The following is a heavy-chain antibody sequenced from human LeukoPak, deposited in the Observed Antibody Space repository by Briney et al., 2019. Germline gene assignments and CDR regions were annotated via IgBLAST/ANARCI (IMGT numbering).Heavy chain of an antibody. J-gene: IGHJ3*02. CDR1: GFTFSDYS. CDR3: ARDGNIAFDI. V-gene: IGHV3-21*06. CDR2: ISSRSSYI. Sequence: GGSLRLSCAASGFTFSDYSMIRVRQAPGKGLEWVSSISSRSSYIFYTDSMKGRFTISRDNARNSLYLQMSSLRGEDTAVYYCARDGNIAFDIWGPGTLVTVSS. D-gene: IGHD2/OR15-2a*01.